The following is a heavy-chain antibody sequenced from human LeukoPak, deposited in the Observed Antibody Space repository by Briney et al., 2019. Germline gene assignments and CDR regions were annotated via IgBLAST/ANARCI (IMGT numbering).Heavy chain of an antibody. D-gene: IGHD1-26*01. Sequence: PGGSLRLSCAASGFTFSDYGMHWVRQAPRKGLEWVAVIWFDGSNKYYADSVKGRFTISRDNSKSTLYLQMNSTPTEDTAVYYCGKRMDSGSRLFIDYWGQGTLVTVSS. CDR1: GFTFSDYG. V-gene: IGHV3-30*02. CDR2: IWFDGSNK. CDR3: GKRMDSGSRLFIDY. J-gene: IGHJ4*02.